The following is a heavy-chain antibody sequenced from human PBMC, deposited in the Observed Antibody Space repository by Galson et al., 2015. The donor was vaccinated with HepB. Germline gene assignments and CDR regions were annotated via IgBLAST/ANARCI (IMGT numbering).Heavy chain of an antibody. J-gene: IGHJ4*02. CDR2: IKQDGSEK. D-gene: IGHD6-13*01. CDR1: GFTFSSYW. CDR3: ARGSTSSSWYFPLDAFDY. Sequence: SLRLSCAASGFTFSSYWMSWVRQAPGKGLEWVANIKQDGSEKYYVDSVKGRFTISRDNAKNSLYLQMNSLRAEDTAVYYCARGSTSSSWYFPLDAFDYWGQGTLVTVSS. V-gene: IGHV3-7*03.